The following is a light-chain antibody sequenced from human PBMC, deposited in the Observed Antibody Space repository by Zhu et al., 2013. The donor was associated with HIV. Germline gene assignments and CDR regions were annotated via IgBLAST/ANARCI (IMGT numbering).Light chain of an antibody. V-gene: IGLV1-47*01. CDR1: SSNIGSNY. J-gene: IGLJ2*01. CDR3: AAWDDSLSGVV. CDR2: RNN. Sequence: QSVLTQPPAASDTPGQRVTISCSGSSSNIGSNYVYWYQQLPGTAPQLLIYRNNQRPSGVPDRFSGSKSGTSASLAISGLRSEDEADYYCAAWDDSLSGVVFGGGTKLTVL.